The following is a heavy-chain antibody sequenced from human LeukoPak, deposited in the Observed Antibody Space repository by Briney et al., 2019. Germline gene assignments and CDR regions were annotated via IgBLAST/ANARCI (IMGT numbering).Heavy chain of an antibody. CDR2: ISGSGAST. D-gene: IGHD6-19*01. CDR1: GFTFSTYG. J-gene: IGHJ4*02. Sequence: GGTLRLSCAASGFTFSTYGMSWVRQAPGKGLEWVSSISGSGASTYYADSVKGRFTISRDNSKNTLYLQMNSLRAEDTAVYYCAKGSYSSGWYGWGQGTLVTVSS. V-gene: IGHV3-23*01. CDR3: AKGSYSSGWYG.